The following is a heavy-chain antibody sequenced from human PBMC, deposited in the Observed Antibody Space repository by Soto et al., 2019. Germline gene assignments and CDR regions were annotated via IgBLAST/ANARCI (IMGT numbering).Heavy chain of an antibody. D-gene: IGHD3-22*01. CDR2: ISAYNGNT. Sequence: ASVKVSCKASGYTFTSYGISWVRQAPGQGLEWMGWISAYNGNTNYAQKLQGRVTMTTDTSTSTAYMELRSLRSDDTAVYYCARTGNYYDSSAMNWFDPWGPGTLVTVSS. V-gene: IGHV1-18*04. CDR1: GYTFTSYG. J-gene: IGHJ5*02. CDR3: ARTGNYYDSSAMNWFDP.